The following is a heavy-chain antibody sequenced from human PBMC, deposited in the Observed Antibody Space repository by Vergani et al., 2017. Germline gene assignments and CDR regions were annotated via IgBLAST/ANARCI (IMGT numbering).Heavy chain of an antibody. CDR3: ARDLYRIGSITMVRGVPGY. CDR2: INTNTGNP. V-gene: IGHV7-4-1*02. J-gene: IGHJ4*02. Sequence: QVQLVQSGSELKKPGASVKVSCKASGYTFTSYAMNWVRQAPGQGLEWMGWINTNTGNPTCAQGFTGRFVFSLDTSVSTAYLQISSLKAEDTAVYYCARDLYRIGSITMVRGVPGYWGQGTLVTVSS. D-gene: IGHD3-10*01. CDR1: GYTFTSYA.